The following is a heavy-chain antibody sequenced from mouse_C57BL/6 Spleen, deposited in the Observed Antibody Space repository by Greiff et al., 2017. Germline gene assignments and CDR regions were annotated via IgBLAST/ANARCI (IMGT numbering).Heavy chain of an antibody. D-gene: IGHD2-4*01. V-gene: IGHV10-1*01. CDR3: VRDYDYEYFDV. CDR1: GFSFNTYA. CDR2: IRSKSNNYAT. Sequence: EVMLVESGGGLVQPKGSLKLSCAASGFSFNTYAMNWVRQAPGKGLEWVARIRSKSNNYATYYADSVKDRFTISRDDSESMLYLQMNNLKSEDTAMYYCVRDYDYEYFDVWGTGTTVTVSS. J-gene: IGHJ1*03.